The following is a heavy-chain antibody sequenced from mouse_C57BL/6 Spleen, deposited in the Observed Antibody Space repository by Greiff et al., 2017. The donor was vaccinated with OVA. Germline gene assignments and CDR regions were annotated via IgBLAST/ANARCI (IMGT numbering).Heavy chain of an antibody. CDR2: INPNNGGT. CDR1: GYTFTDYY. CDR3: ARYSNYGSWFAY. J-gene: IGHJ3*01. V-gene: IGHV1-26*01. D-gene: IGHD2-5*01. Sequence: EVKLQQSGPELVKPGASVKISCKASGYTFTDYYMNWVKQSHGKSLEWIGDINPNNGGTSYNQKFKGKATLTVDKSSSTAYMELRSLTSEDSAVYYCARYSNYGSWFAYWGQGTLVTVSA.